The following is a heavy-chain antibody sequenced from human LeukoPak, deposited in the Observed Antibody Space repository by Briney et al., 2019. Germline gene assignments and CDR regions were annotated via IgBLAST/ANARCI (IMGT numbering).Heavy chain of an antibody. CDR3: ARENSGSHAFDY. J-gene: IGHJ4*02. V-gene: IGHV3-9*03. CDR1: GVIFHDFA. CDR2: ITWNSGTI. D-gene: IGHD1-26*01. Sequence: PGRSLRLSCAASGVIFHDFAMHWVRQTPGKGLEWVSGITWNSGTIAYADSVKGRFTISRDNAKNSLYLQMNSLRVEDMAFYYCARENSGSHAFDYWGQGTLVTVSS.